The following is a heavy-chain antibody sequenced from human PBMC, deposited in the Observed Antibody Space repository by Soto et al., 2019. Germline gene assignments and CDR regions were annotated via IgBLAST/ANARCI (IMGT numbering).Heavy chain of an antibody. V-gene: IGHV1-2*04. J-gene: IGHJ4*02. CDR3: ARGDCSSTSCYGGGY. CDR2: INPNSGGT. Sequence: VASVKVSCKASGYTFTGYYMHWVRQAPGQGLEWMGWINPNSGGTNYAQKFQGWVTMTRDTSISTAYMELSSLRSEDTAVYYCARGDCSSTSCYGGGYWGQGTLVTVSS. CDR1: GYTFTGYY. D-gene: IGHD2-2*01.